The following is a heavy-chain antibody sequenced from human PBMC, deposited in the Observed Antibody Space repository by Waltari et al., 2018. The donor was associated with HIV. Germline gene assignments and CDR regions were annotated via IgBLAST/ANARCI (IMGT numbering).Heavy chain of an antibody. Sequence: EVQLVESGGGLVQPGGSLRLPCAASGFTFSSYWMHWVRQAPGKGLVCVSRINSDGSSTNYADSVKGRFTISRDNAKNTVYLQMNSLRAEDTALYYCASLYNYVWGSPPPFDYWGQGTLVTVSS. J-gene: IGHJ4*02. CDR3: ASLYNYVWGSPPPFDY. CDR2: INSDGSST. CDR1: GFTFSSYW. V-gene: IGHV3-74*01. D-gene: IGHD3-16*01.